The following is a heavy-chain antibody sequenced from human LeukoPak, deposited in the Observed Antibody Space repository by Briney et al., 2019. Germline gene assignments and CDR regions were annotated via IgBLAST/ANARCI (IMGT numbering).Heavy chain of an antibody. J-gene: IGHJ4*02. Sequence: AGGSLRLSCAASGFTFTNYWMHWVRQAPGKGLVWVSRLNNDGSTSSYADFVKGRFTISRDNAKNTLYLQMNSLRAEDTAVYYCARDRHRGYYYAHDYWGQGTLVTVSS. D-gene: IGHD5-18*01. CDR2: LNNDGSTS. CDR1: GFTFTNYW. CDR3: ARDRHRGYYYAHDY. V-gene: IGHV3-74*01.